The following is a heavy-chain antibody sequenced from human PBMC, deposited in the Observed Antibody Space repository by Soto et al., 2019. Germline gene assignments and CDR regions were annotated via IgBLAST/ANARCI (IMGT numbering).Heavy chain of an antibody. D-gene: IGHD1-7*01. V-gene: IGHV1-18*01. CDR1: RYTFSSNG. CDR3: ARLRGRITGTMQGGMDV. J-gene: IGHJ6*02. CDR2: VSTQYGTT. Sequence: ASVELSSTACRYTFSSNGRRWARNAPGQGLEWMGWVSTQYGTTYYARRVQDRGTMTRDTSISTAYMERSRLRSDDTAVYYCARLRGRITGTMQGGMDVWGQGTTVTLSS.